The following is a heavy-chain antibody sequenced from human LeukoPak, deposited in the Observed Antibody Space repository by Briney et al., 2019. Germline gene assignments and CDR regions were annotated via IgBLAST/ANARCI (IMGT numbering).Heavy chain of an antibody. J-gene: IGHJ6*04. Sequence: PSETLSLTCTVSGGSISSYYWSWIRQPPGKRLEWIGYIYYSGSTNYNPSLKSRVTISVDTSKNQFSLKLSSVTAADTAVYYCAREYCSSTSCYGMDVWGKGTTVTVSS. CDR1: GGSISSYY. CDR2: IYYSGST. CDR3: AREYCSSTSCYGMDV. D-gene: IGHD2-2*01. V-gene: IGHV4-59*01.